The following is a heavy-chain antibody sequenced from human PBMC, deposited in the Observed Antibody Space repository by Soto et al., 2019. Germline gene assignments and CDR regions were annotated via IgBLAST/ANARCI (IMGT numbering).Heavy chain of an antibody. CDR1: GFTFSSNW. V-gene: IGHV3-7*04. CDR2: IRQDGSEK. J-gene: IGHJ4*02. Sequence: EVQLVESGGNLVQPGGSLRLSCVGSGFTFSSNWMTWVRQAPGKGLEWVGNIRQDGSEKNYVDSVKGRFTISRDNAKNSLYLQMHSLRAEDTAVYYCAREIVVARGASYFDYWGPGTLVTVSS. CDR3: AREIVVARGASYFDY. D-gene: IGHD2-2*01.